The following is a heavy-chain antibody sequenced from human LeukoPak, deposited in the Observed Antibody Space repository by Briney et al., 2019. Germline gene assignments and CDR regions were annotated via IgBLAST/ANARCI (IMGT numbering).Heavy chain of an antibody. CDR3: ATPPGYWGSAPFDF. D-gene: IGHD7-27*01. V-gene: IGHV3-15*01. CDR2: IKSKSEGETT. CDR1: GFTFSFTSAW. Sequence: GGSLRLSCAASGFTFSFTSAWMNWVRQAPGKGLEWVGHIKSKSEGETTDFAAPVKGRFTISRDDSKNTVYLQMNSLKTEDTAVYYCATPPGYWGSAPFDFWGQGTMVTVSS. J-gene: IGHJ4*02.